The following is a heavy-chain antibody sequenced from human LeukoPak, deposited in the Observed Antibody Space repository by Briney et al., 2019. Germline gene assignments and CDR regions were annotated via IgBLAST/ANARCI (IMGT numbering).Heavy chain of an antibody. J-gene: IGHJ4*02. CDR3: ASRLRFLEWLW. CDR2: IYYSGST. V-gene: IGHV4-59*01. Sequence: SETLSLTCTVSGGSISSYYWSWIRQPPGKGLEWIGYIYYSGSTNYNPSLKSRVTISVDTSKNQFSLKLSSVTAADTAVYYCASRLRFLEWLWWGQGTLVTVSS. D-gene: IGHD3-3*01. CDR1: GGSISSYY.